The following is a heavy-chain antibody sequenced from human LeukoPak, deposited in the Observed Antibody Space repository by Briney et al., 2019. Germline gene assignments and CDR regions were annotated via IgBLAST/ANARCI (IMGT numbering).Heavy chain of an antibody. CDR3: ARDEGGSGYPDY. J-gene: IGHJ4*02. D-gene: IGHD3-22*01. CDR2: IYTSGNT. V-gene: IGHV4-4*07. Sequence: PSETLSLTCTVSGGSISSYYWSWIRQPAGKGLEWIGRIYTSGNTYYNPSLKSRVTLSVDTSKNQLSLKLSSVTAADTAVYYCARDEGGSGYPDYWRQGTLVTVSS. CDR1: GGSISSYY.